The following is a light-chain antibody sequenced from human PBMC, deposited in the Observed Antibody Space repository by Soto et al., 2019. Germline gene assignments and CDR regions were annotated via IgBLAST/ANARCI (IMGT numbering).Light chain of an antibody. CDR1: QSISDT. CDR2: GAS. CDR3: QQSYSTPGT. Sequence: EIVMTQSPVTLSVSPVGRATLSCRASQSISDTLAWYQQKPGQAPRLLIHGASTRAPGFPSRFSGSGSGTDFTLTISSLQPEDFATYYCQQSYSTPGTFGQGTKVDIK. J-gene: IGKJ1*01. V-gene: IGKV3-15*01.